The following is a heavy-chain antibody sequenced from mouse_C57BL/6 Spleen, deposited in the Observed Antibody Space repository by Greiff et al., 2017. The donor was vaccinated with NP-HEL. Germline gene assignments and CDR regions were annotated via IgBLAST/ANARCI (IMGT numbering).Heavy chain of an antibody. CDR3: ARSELGRGYAMDY. CDR2: IYPGSGST. D-gene: IGHD4-1*01. V-gene: IGHV1-55*01. Sequence: VQLQQPGAELVKPGASVKMSCKASGYTFPSYWITWVKQRPGQGLEWIGDIYPGSGSTNYNEKFKSKATLTVDTSSSTAYMQLSSLTSEDSAVYYCARSELGRGYAMDYWGQGTSVTVSS. CDR1: GYTFPSYW. J-gene: IGHJ4*01.